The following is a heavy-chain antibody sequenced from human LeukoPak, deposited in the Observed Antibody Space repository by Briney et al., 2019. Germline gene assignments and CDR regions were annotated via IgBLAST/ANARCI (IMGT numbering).Heavy chain of an antibody. V-gene: IGHV4-34*01. J-gene: IGHJ5*02. CDR3: ARGPPYDILTGYLT. CDR2: INHSGST. Sequence: SETLSLTCAVYGGSFSGYYWSWIRQPPGKGLEWIGEINHSGSTNYNPSLKSRVTISVDTSKNQFSLKLSSVTAADTAVYYCARGPPYDILTGYLTWGQGTLVTVSS. D-gene: IGHD3-9*01. CDR1: GGSFSGYY.